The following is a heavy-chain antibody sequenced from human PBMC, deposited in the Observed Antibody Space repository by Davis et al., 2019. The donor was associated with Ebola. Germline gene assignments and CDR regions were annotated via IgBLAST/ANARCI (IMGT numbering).Heavy chain of an antibody. V-gene: IGHV3-23*01. CDR3: PVGHYSGPHG. CDR1: GFTFTTYA. D-gene: IGHD6-19*01. J-gene: IGHJ4*02. Sequence: GESLKIFCAASGFTFTTYAMTWVRQAPGKGLEWVSLIGGDGSYTYYADPVKGRFTISRDNSKSTLYLQMNSLRVEDTAVYYCPVGHYSGPHGWGQGVLVTVSS. CDR2: IGGDGSYT.